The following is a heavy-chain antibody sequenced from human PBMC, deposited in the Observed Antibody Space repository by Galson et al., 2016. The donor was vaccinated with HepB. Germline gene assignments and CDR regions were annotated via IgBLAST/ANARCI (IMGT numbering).Heavy chain of an antibody. V-gene: IGHV3-30*03. J-gene: IGHJ4*02. Sequence: SLRISCAVSGFALSSYGMHWVRQVPGKGLEWVADISFDGGKQHYADSVKGRFSISRDTSRVYLQMSSLTPADTGLYYCARDYSYSSNWPGYWGQGTLVIVSS. CDR2: ISFDGGKQ. D-gene: IGHD7-27*01. CDR3: ARDYSYSSNWPGY. CDR1: GFALSSYG.